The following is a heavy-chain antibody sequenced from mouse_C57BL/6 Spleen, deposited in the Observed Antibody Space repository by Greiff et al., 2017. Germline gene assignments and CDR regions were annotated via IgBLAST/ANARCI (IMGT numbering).Heavy chain of an antibody. D-gene: IGHD2-4*01. Sequence: QVQLQQSGTELVKPGASVKLSCKASGYTFTSYWMHWVKQRPGQGLEWIGNINPSNGGTNYNEKFMSKATLTVDKSSSTAYMQLSSLTSEDSAVYYCARDDYDGAWFAYWGQGTLVTGSA. CDR2: INPSNGGT. V-gene: IGHV1-53*01. J-gene: IGHJ3*01. CDR3: ARDDYDGAWFAY. CDR1: GYTFTSYW.